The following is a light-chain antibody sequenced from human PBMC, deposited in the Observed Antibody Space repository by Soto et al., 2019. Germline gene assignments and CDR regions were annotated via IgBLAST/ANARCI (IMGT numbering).Light chain of an antibody. CDR1: QSVSSY. V-gene: IGKV3-11*01. CDR3: QQRSNWPLT. Sequence: EIVLTQSPATLSLSPGERATLSCRASQSVSSYLAWYQQKPGQAPRLLIYDASNRATGIPARFSGSGSGTDFTLTISSLEPEVFAVYYCQQRSNWPLTFGGGTKV. J-gene: IGKJ4*01. CDR2: DAS.